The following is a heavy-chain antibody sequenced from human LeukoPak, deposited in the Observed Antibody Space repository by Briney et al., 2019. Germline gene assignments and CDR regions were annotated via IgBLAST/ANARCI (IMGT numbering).Heavy chain of an antibody. J-gene: IGHJ3*02. CDR3: ARPARGSSSWYLGAFDI. CDR2: ISYDGSNK. Sequence: GGSLRLSCAASGFTFSSYAKHWVRQAPGKELEWVAVISYDGSNKYYADSVKGRFTISRDNSKNTLYLQMNSLRAEDTAVYYCARPARGSSSWYLGAFDIWGQGTMVTVSS. V-gene: IGHV3-30*04. D-gene: IGHD6-13*01. CDR1: GFTFSSYA.